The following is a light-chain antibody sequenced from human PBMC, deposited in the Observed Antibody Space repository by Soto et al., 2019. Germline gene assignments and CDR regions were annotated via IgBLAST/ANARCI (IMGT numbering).Light chain of an antibody. CDR1: QSVSSNY. J-gene: IGKJ3*01. Sequence: EIVMTQSPGTLSLSPGETATLSCRASQSVSSNYVAWFHQKPGQAPRLLIYGASSRATGVPDRFSASGSGTDFPLPISRLEPEDFAVYYCQQYGRSPFTFGPGTKVDIK. V-gene: IGKV3-20*01. CDR2: GAS. CDR3: QQYGRSPFT.